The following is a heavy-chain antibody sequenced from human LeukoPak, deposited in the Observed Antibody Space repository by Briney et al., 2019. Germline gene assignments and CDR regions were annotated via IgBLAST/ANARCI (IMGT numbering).Heavy chain of an antibody. CDR1: GFTFSSYW. V-gene: IGHV3-7*01. D-gene: IGHD5-24*01. Sequence: GGSLRLSCAASGFTFSSYWMTWVRQTPGKGPEWVANIRMDGGEQYYMDSVEGRFTISRDNAKNSLYLQMYSLRPEDTAVYYCARDKGYNSAYWGRGTLVTVSS. CDR3: ARDKGYNSAY. CDR2: IRMDGGEQ. J-gene: IGHJ4*02.